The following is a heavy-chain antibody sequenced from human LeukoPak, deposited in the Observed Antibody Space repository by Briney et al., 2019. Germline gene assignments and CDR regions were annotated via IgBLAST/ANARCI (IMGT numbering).Heavy chain of an antibody. D-gene: IGHD6-13*01. CDR1: GGTFSSYA. CDR2: IIPIFGTA. Sequence: SVKVSCKASGGTFSSYAISWVRQAPGQGLEWMGRIIPIFGTADYAQKFQGRVTITTDESTSTAYMELSSLRSEDTAVYYCARAPLPGYSSSWYGSVYWGQGTLVTVSS. CDR3: ARAPLPGYSSSWYGSVY. V-gene: IGHV1-69*05. J-gene: IGHJ4*02.